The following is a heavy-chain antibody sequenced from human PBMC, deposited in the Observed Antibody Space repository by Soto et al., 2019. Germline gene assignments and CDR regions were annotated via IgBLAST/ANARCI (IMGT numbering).Heavy chain of an antibody. D-gene: IGHD3-10*01. CDR1: GGSMSSEGYY. V-gene: IGHV4-31*03. J-gene: IGHJ6*02. Sequence: SSETLSLTCTVSGGSMSSEGYYWSWIRQHPGKGLEWIGYIYYSGLTDYNPSLKSRLTISVDKSKNEFYLKMRSVTAADTAVYYCARGAAGSGSYYLPLYYYYGMDVWGQGTTVTVSS. CDR2: IYYSGLT. CDR3: ARGAAGSGSYYLPLYYYYGMDV.